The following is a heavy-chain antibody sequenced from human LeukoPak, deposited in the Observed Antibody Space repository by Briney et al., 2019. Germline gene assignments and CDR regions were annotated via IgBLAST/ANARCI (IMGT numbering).Heavy chain of an antibody. D-gene: IGHD2-15*01. Sequence: ASVKVSCKASGYTFTSYDINWVRQATGQGLEWMGWMNPNSGNTGYAQKFQGRVTMTRNTSISTACMELSSLRSEDTAVYYCARGRKRLLIFRSRLRSYGMDVWGQGTTVTVSS. V-gene: IGHV1-8*01. CDR2: MNPNSGNT. CDR3: ARGRKRLLIFRSRLRSYGMDV. J-gene: IGHJ6*02. CDR1: GYTFTSYD.